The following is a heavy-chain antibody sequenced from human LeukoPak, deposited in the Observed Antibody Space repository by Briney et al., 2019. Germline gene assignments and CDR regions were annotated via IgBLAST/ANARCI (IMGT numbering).Heavy chain of an antibody. Sequence: GCSLSLSCAPSGFTVSRYSILGVDQAARRERAGVYASSGSGGSTYYADSVKGRFTISRDNSKNTLYLQMNSLRAEDTAVYYCVIVATSAYYYYGMDVWGQGTTVTVSS. J-gene: IGHJ6*02. D-gene: IGHD5-12*01. V-gene: IGHV3-23*01. CDR2: SSGSGGST. CDR3: VIVATSAYYYYGMDV. CDR1: GFTVSRYS.